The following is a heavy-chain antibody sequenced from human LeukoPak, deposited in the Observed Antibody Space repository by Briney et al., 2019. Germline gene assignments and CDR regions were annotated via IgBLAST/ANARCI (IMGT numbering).Heavy chain of an antibody. Sequence: SETLSLTCTVSGGSISSGSYYWSWIRQPAGKGLEWIGRIYTSWSTNYNPSLKSRVTISVDTSKNQFSLKLSSVTAADTAVYYCARDRAAYCGGDCYPNWFDPWGQGTLVTVSS. V-gene: IGHV4-61*02. CDR2: IYTSWST. J-gene: IGHJ5*02. CDR1: GGSISSGSYY. D-gene: IGHD2-21*02. CDR3: ARDRAAYCGGDCYPNWFDP.